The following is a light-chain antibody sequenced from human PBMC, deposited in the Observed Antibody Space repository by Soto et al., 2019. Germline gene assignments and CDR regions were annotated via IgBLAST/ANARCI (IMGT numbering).Light chain of an antibody. CDR2: GAS. J-gene: IGKJ1*01. V-gene: IGKV3-15*01. Sequence: EVEVTQSPATLSVSPGERATLSCRARQSVSSNLAWYQQKSGQAPRLLIYGASTRATGIRAKFSGSGSGPEFTLTISSLQSADFAVYFCQQIHSRPQTLGQGT. CDR1: QSVSSN. CDR3: QQIHSRPQT.